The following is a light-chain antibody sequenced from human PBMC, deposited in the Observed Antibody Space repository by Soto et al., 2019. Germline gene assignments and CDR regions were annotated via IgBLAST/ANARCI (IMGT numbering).Light chain of an antibody. CDR1: SSNIGAGYD. CDR3: QSYDSSLSGSEDVV. Sequence: QSVLTQPPSVSGAPGQRVTISCTGSSSNIGAGYDVHWYQQLPGTAPKLLIYGNSNRPSGVPDRFSGYKSGTSASLAITGLQAEDEADYYCQSYDSSLSGSEDVVFGGGTKLTVL. V-gene: IGLV1-40*01. J-gene: IGLJ2*01. CDR2: GNS.